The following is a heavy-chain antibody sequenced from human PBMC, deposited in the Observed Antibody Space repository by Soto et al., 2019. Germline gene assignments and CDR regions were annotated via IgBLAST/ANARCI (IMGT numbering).Heavy chain of an antibody. D-gene: IGHD3-10*01. CDR3: AKGTSSEFLLSFDD. Sequence: PGGSVRLSGMASGFPSSSYGFSTDAMIGGRQALGRGLEWVSVITGSGTPSYYADSVKGRFTISRDNSRNTLFLQMDSLRADDTAVYFCAKGTSSEFLLSFDDWGHGTLVTVSS. J-gene: IGHJ4*01. CDR2: ITGSGTPS. V-gene: IGHV3-23*01. CDR1: GFPSSSYGFSTDA.